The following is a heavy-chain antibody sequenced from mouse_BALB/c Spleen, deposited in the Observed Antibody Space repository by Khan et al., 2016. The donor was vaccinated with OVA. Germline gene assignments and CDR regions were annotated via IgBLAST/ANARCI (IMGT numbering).Heavy chain of an antibody. CDR3: ARSWAMDY. Sequence: EVKVEESGGGLVQPGGSRKLSCEASGFIFSDFGMAWVRQAPGKGPEWVAFISNLAYSIYSADTVTGRFTIARANSKQTLYLEMSSLRSEDTAMYYCARSWAMDYWGQGTSVTVSS. CDR1: GFIFSDFG. J-gene: IGHJ4*01. V-gene: IGHV5-15*02. CDR2: ISNLAYSI.